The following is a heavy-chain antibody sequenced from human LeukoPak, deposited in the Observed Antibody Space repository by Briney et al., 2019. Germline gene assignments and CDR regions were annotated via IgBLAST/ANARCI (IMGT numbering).Heavy chain of an antibody. CDR3: VRDGIRDIPGIITIRYDY. V-gene: IGHV3-7*05. Sequence: PGGSLRLSCAASGVTFSSYAMSWVRQAPGKGLEWVATIKEDGSDKYYVDSVRGRFTISRDNAENSLYLQMNSLRAEDTALYYCVRDGIRDIPGIITIRYDYWGQGTLVTVSS. CDR1: GVTFSSYA. J-gene: IGHJ4*02. D-gene: IGHD3-10*01. CDR2: IKEDGSDK.